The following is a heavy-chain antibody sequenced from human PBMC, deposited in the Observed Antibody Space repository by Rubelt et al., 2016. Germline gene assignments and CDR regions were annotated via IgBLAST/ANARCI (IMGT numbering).Heavy chain of an antibody. J-gene: IGHJ4*02. Sequence: QVQLQQWGAGLLKPSETLSLTCAVYGGSFSGYYWSWIRQPPGKGLEWIGEINHSGSANYNTSLKTRVNISVDKSKNQFSRKLSAVTAAETAVYYCARGLFPGIAGLCCWGQGTLVTVSS. CDR1: GGSFSGYY. CDR3: ARGLFPGIAGLCC. D-gene: IGHD6-13*01. V-gene: IGHV4-34*01. CDR2: INHSGSA.